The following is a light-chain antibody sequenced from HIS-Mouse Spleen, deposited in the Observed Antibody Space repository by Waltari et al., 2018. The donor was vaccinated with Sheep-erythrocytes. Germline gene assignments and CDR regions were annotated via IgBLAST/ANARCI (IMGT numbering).Light chain of an antibody. V-gene: IGLV2-14*03. J-gene: IGLJ1*01. CDR1: SSDVGGYNY. CDR3: SSFTSSSTLV. Sequence: QSALTQPPSASGSPGQSVTLSCTGTSSDVGGYNYAPWYQQHPGKAPKLMIYDVTNRPSGVSNRFSGSKSGNTASLTISGLQAEDGADYYCSSFTSSSTLVFGTGTKVTVL. CDR2: DVT.